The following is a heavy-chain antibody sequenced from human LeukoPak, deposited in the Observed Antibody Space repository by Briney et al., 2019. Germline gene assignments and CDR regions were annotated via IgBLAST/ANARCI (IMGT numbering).Heavy chain of an antibody. J-gene: IGHJ4*02. V-gene: IGHV3-30*18. CDR2: ISYDGSNK. CDR3: AKDGELLWFGELLHYFDY. CDR1: GFTFSSYG. Sequence: GGSLRLSCAASGFTFSSYGMHWVRQALGKGLEWVAVISYDGSNKYYADSVKGRFTISRDNSKNTLYLQMNSLRAEDTAVYYCAKDGELLWFGELLHYFDYWGQGTLVTVSS. D-gene: IGHD3-10*01.